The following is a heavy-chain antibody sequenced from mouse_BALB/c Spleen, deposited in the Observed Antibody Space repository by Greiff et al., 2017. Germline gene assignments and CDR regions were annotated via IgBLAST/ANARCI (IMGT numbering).Heavy chain of an antibody. J-gene: IGHJ3*01. CDR2: ISYSGST. Sequence: EVQLVESGPGLVKPSQSLSLTCTVTGYSITSDYAWNWIRQFPGNKLEWMGYISYSGSTSYNPSLKSRISITRDTSKNQFFLQLNSVTTEDTATYCCARWGSFAYWGQGTLVTVSA. CDR3: ARWGSFAY. CDR1: GYSITSDYA. V-gene: IGHV3-2*02.